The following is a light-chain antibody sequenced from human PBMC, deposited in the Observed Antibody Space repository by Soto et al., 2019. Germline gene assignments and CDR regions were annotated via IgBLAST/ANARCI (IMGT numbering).Light chain of an antibody. J-gene: IGLJ1*01. Sequence: QSALTQPPSASGSPGQSVTIYCTGTSSDIGAYNSVSWYQYYPGKAPKLIIYEVTKRPSGVPTRFSGSKSDNTASLTVSGLQADDEADYYCSSQAASNSFVFGTGTKLTV. CDR3: SSQAASNSFV. CDR1: SSDIGAYNS. V-gene: IGLV2-8*01. CDR2: EVT.